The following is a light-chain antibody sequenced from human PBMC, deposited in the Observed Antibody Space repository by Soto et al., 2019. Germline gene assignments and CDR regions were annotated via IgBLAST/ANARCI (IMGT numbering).Light chain of an antibody. J-gene: IGLJ1*01. V-gene: IGLV2-14*01. CDR1: SSDIGAYDH. Sequence: QSVLTQPASVSGSPGQSITISCSGTSSDIGAYDHVAWYQQFTGKSPKLMIYSVSNRPSGVSNRFSGSKSGTSASLAITGLQAEDEADYYCQSYDSSLSASYVFGGGTKVTVL. CDR3: QSYDSSLSASYV. CDR2: SVS.